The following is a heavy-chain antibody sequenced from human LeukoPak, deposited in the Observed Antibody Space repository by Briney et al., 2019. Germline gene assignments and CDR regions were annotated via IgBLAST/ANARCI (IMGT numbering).Heavy chain of an antibody. D-gene: IGHD4-17*01. Sequence: ASVKVSCKASGHTFTSYDINWVRQATGQGLEWMGWMNPNSGNTGYAQKFQGRVTMTRNTSISTAYMELSSLRSEDTAVYYCARGIGDYGDYTHDYWGQGTLVTVSS. CDR2: MNPNSGNT. CDR1: GHTFTSYD. CDR3: ARGIGDYGDYTHDY. J-gene: IGHJ4*02. V-gene: IGHV1-8*01.